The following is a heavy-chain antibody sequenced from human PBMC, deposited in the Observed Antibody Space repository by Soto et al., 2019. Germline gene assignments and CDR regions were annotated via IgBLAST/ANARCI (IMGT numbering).Heavy chain of an antibody. CDR1: GGSFMSQA. CDR2: IIPFSGTV. CDR3: AIGSYDSYAGFFGMDV. Sequence: QVQLVQSGAEVKKPGSSVKVSCKASGGSFMSQAISWVRQAPGQGPEWMGGIIPFSGTVTYTERFQGRRTLTADEPTKTAYMEVSSLRSEDTAVYYCAIGSYDSYAGFFGMDVWGQGTTVTVS. D-gene: IGHD3-10*01. J-gene: IGHJ6*02. V-gene: IGHV1-69*01.